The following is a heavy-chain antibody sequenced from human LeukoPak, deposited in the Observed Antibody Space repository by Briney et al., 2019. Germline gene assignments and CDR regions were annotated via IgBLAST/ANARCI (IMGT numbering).Heavy chain of an antibody. D-gene: IGHD3-9*01. V-gene: IGHV4-34*01. J-gene: IGHJ4*02. CDR3: ARDRSDILTGYYEGYFDY. CDR1: GGSFSGYY. CDR2: INHSGST. Sequence: SETLSLTCAAYGGSFSGYYWSWIRQPPGKGLEWIGEINHSGSTNYNPSLKSRVTISVDTSKNQFSLKLSSVTAADTAVYYCARDRSDILTGYYEGYFDYWGQGILVTVSS.